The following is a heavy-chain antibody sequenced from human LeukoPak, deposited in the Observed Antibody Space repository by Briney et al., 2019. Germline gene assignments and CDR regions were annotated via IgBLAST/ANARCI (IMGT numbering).Heavy chain of an antibody. V-gene: IGHV4-61*02. Sequence: SETLSLTCTVSGGSISSGSYYWSWIRQPAGKGLEWIGRIYTSGSTNYNPSLKSRVTISVDTSKNQFSLKLSSVTAADTAVYYCARAGPEVVPAAIDAFDIWGQGTMVTVCS. CDR1: GGSISSGSYY. CDR2: IYTSGST. D-gene: IGHD2-2*01. CDR3: ARAGPEVVPAAIDAFDI. J-gene: IGHJ3*02.